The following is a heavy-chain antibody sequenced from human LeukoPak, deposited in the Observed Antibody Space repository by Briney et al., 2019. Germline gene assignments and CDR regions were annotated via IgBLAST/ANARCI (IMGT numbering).Heavy chain of an antibody. CDR1: GYTFTGYY. CDR3: ARVITGYDFWSGYYPNYYYYYMDV. J-gene: IGHJ6*03. V-gene: IGHV1-2*02. Sequence: ASAKVSCKASGYTFTGYYMHWVRQAPGQGLEWMGWINPNSGGTNYAQKFQGRVTMTRDTSISTAYMELSRLRSDDTAVYYCARVITGYDFWSGYYPNYYYYYMDVWGKGTTVTVSS. CDR2: INPNSGGT. D-gene: IGHD3-3*01.